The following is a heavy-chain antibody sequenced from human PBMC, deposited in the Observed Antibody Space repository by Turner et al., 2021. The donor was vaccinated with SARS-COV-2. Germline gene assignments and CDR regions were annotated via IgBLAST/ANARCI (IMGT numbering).Heavy chain of an antibody. CDR1: GGSFSGYY. CDR2: IHPSGTT. CDR3: AKGDDSRKSGLL. D-gene: IGHD2-15*01. J-gene: IGHJ4*02. Sequence: QVQLQQWGAGLLKPSETLSLTCAVYGGSFSGYYWTWIRQPPEKGLEWIGEIHPSGTTYHNPSLKGRVTMSVDTSKNQFYLKVSSETAADTAVYYCAKGDDSRKSGLLWGQGTLVTVSS. V-gene: IGHV4-34*02.